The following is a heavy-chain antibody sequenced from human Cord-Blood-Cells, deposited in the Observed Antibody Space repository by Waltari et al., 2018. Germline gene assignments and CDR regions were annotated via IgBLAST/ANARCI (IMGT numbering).Heavy chain of an antibody. V-gene: IGHV4-4*07. J-gene: IGHJ3*02. CDR1: GGSISSYY. Sequence: QVQLQESGPGLVKPSETLSLPCTVSGGSISSYYWSWIRQPAGKGLEWIGRIYTSGSTNYNPSLKSRVTMSVDTSKNQFSLKLSSVTAADTAVYYCASLLYSSGWYDAFDIWGQGTMVTVSS. CDR3: ASLLYSSGWYDAFDI. CDR2: IYTSGST. D-gene: IGHD6-19*01.